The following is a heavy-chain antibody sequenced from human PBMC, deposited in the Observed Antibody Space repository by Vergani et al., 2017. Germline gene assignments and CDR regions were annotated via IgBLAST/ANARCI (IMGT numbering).Heavy chain of an antibody. J-gene: IGHJ5*02. Sequence: QLHLQESGPGLVKPSETLSLTCTVSGGSITSSSYYWGWIRQPPGKGLEWIGNIYHSGSTNYNPSLETRVTISGDTSKNQFVLKLNSVTAADTAVYYCGRVEEFYGLGSRLLDLWGQGILVTVSS. V-gene: IGHV4-61*05. CDR3: GRVEEFYGLGSRLLDL. CDR2: IYHSGST. D-gene: IGHD3-10*01. CDR1: GGSITSSSYY.